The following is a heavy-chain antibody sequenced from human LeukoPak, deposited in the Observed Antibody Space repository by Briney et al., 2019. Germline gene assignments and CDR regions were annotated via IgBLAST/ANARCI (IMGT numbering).Heavy chain of an antibody. D-gene: IGHD3-10*01. Sequence: PGGSLRLSCAASGFTFRSYGMHWVRQAPGKGLEWVTFIQYDEMNKYYADSVKGRFTISRDNSKNTLYLQMNSLRAEDTAVYYCAKDLGPYYVSGSQCDYWGQGTLVIVSS. J-gene: IGHJ4*02. CDR3: AKDLGPYYVSGSQCDY. CDR2: IQYDEMNK. V-gene: IGHV3-30*02. CDR1: GFTFRSYG.